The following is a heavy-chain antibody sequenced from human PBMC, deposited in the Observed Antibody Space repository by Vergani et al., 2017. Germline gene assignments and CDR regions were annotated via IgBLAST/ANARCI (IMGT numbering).Heavy chain of an antibody. CDR3: TTAWGLYYLHGEYFQY. J-gene: IGHJ1*01. CDR1: GFTFDTYT. Sequence: VQLLESGGGLVQPGGSRRLSCAGAGFTFDTYTMAYVRQAPGNGLEWVATNSSGGGDIFYADSVQGRFTISRDNSKNTLFLQMNSLKDEDTAVYYCTTAWGLYYLHGEYFQYWGRGTLVSVSS. V-gene: IGHV3-23*01. CDR2: NSSGGGDI. D-gene: IGHD3-10*01.